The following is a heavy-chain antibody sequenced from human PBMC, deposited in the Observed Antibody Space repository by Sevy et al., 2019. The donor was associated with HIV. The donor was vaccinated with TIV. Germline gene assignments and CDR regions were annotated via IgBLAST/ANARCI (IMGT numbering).Heavy chain of an antibody. CDR1: GFTFSSYG. CDR2: ISYDGTNK. CDR3: AKEEYSSNSNSYYGMDV. Sequence: GGSLRLSCAASGFTFSSYGMHWVRQAPGKGLDWVAVISYDGTNKYYADSVKGRFTIFRDNSKNTLYLQMNSLRVEDTAVYYCAKEEYSSNSNSYYGMDVWGQGTTVTVSS. V-gene: IGHV3-30*18. J-gene: IGHJ6*02. D-gene: IGHD6-6*01.